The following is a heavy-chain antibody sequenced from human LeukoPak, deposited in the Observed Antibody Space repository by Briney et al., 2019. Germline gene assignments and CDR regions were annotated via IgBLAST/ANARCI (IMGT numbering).Heavy chain of an antibody. Sequence: GGSLRLSCAVSGFSFRRYGMHWVRQAPGKGPEWVAVISYDGTYKYYGDSVKGRFTISRDNSKDTLYLQMNSLRPDDTALYYCARDVGWAAASFYYFDSWGQGTLITVSS. CDR2: ISYDGTYK. CDR3: ARDVGWAAASFYYFDS. V-gene: IGHV3-30-3*01. D-gene: IGHD3-10*01. CDR1: GFSFRRYG. J-gene: IGHJ4*02.